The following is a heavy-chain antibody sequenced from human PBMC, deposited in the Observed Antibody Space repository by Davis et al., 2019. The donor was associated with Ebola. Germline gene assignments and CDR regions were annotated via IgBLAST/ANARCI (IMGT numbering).Heavy chain of an antibody. CDR2: FDSEDAET. CDR3: AAGGVGGGFDI. D-gene: IGHD2-15*01. V-gene: IGHV1-24*01. J-gene: IGHJ3*02. CDR1: GYTLTELS. Sequence: ASVKVSCKVSGYTLTELSIHWVRQAPGKGLEWMGYFDSEDAETIYAQNFQDRVTMTEDTSTDTAYMELSSLRSEDTAVYYCAAGGVGGGFDIWGHGTMVTVSS.